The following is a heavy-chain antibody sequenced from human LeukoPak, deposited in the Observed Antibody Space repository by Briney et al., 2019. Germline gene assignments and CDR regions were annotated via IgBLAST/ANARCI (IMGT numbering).Heavy chain of an antibody. CDR2: IYTTESS. J-gene: IGHJ4*02. CDR1: GVSISSYY. D-gene: IGHD6-13*01. Sequence: SETLSLTCTVSGVSISSYYWSWIRQPAGKGLEWIGRIYTTESSNYNPSLKSRVTMSVDTSKNQFSLNLSSVTAADTAVYYCAIKGVGAVGPFDYWGQGSLVTVSS. CDR3: AIKGVGAVGPFDY. V-gene: IGHV4-4*07.